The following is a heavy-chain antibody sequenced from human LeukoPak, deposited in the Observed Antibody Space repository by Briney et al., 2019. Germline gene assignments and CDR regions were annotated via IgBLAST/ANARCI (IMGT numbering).Heavy chain of an antibody. V-gene: IGHV3-23*01. Sequence: GGSLRLSCAASGSTFSSYGMNWVRQAPGKGLERVSGISGGGASTDYADSVKGRFTISRDNSKNTLYLQMSSLGADDTAVYYCAKGAGRSGSYRSDAFDIWGQGTVVTVSS. CDR1: GSTFSSYG. CDR3: AKGAGRSGSYRSDAFDI. D-gene: IGHD3-10*01. J-gene: IGHJ3*02. CDR2: ISGGGAST.